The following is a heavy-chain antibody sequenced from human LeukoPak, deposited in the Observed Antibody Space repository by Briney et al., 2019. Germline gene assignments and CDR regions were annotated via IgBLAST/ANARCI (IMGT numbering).Heavy chain of an antibody. D-gene: IGHD3-22*01. CDR1: GGSISSSSYY. CDR3: AREGYYDSSGYSTGGYFDY. CDR2: IYYSGST. V-gene: IGHV4-39*07. Sequence: SETLSLTCTVSGGSISSSSYYWGWIRQPPGKGLEWIGSIYYSGSTYYNPSLKSRVTISVDTSKNQFSLKLSSVTAADTAVYYCAREGYYDSSGYSTGGYFDYWGQGTLVTVSS. J-gene: IGHJ4*02.